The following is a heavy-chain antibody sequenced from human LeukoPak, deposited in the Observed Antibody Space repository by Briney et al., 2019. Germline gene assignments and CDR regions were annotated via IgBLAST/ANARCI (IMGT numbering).Heavy chain of an antibody. J-gene: IGHJ4*02. Sequence: PSQTLSLTCTVSGGSISSGSYYWGWIRQPPGKGLEWIGSIYYSGSTYYNPSLKSRVTISVDASKNQFSLKLSSVTAADTAVYYCARYYYDSSGYYSDFDYWGQGTLVTVSS. CDR3: ARYYYDSSGYYSDFDY. CDR2: IYYSGST. D-gene: IGHD3-22*01. V-gene: IGHV4-39*07. CDR1: GGSISSGSYY.